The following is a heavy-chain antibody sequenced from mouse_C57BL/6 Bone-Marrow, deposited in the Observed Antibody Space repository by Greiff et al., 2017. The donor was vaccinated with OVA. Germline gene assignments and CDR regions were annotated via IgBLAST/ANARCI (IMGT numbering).Heavy chain of an antibody. D-gene: IGHD1-1*01. CDR2: IRNKANNHAT. J-gene: IGHJ4*01. CDR3: TRHTVGYYAMDY. CDR1: GFTFSDAW. Sequence: EVHLVESGGGLVQPGGSMKLSCAASGFTFSDAWMDWVRQSPEKGLEWVAEIRNKANNHATYYAESVKGRFTISRDDSKSSVYLQMNSLRAEDTGIYYCTRHTVGYYAMDYWGQGTSVTVSS. V-gene: IGHV6-6*01.